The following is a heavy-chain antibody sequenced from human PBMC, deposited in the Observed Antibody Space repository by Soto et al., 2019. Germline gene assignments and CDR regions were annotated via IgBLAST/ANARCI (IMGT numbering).Heavy chain of an antibody. CDR2: ISYDGSNK. Sequence: GGSLRLSCAASGFTFSAYGMQWVGQDPGKGLAWVSFISYDGSNKYYAYSVKARFTISRDNSKKMLYLQMNSMRDDDTAVYFCAKVTLSGDYSYAYGLHXWGRGTTVTVS. CDR1: GFTFSAYG. CDR3: AKVTLSGDYSYAYGLHX. D-gene: IGHD5-18*01. V-gene: IGHV3-30*18. J-gene: IGHJ6*02.